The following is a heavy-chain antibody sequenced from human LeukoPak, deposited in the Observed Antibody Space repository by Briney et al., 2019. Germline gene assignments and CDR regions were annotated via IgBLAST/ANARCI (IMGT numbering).Heavy chain of an antibody. CDR1: GNTFTNHD. CDR2: MNPNSGNT. V-gene: IGHV1-8*01. D-gene: IGHD3-16*02. CDR3: ARGGFAGSFSGI. J-gene: IGHJ3*02. Sequence: ASVKVSCKASGNTFTNHDINWARQATGQGLEWMGWMNPNSGNTGYAQKFQGRVTMTRNTSIITAYMELSSLRSEDTAVYYCARGGFAGSFSGIWGQGTMVTVSS.